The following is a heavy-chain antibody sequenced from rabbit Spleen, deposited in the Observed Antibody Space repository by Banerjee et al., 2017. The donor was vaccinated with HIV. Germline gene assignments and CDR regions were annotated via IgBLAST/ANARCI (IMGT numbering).Heavy chain of an antibody. CDR1: GFDFSTYY. D-gene: IGHD4-1*01. Sequence: QLEESGGGLVQPGGSLKLSCKASGFDFSTYYMSWVRQAPGKGLEWIGYIDPVFGNTYYASWVNGRFTISSHNAQNTLYLQLNSLTAADTATYFCAREGSSGWGGYFDLWGPGTLVTV. CDR2: IDPVFGNT. V-gene: IGHV1S7*01. J-gene: IGHJ4*01. CDR3: AREGSSGWGGYFDL.